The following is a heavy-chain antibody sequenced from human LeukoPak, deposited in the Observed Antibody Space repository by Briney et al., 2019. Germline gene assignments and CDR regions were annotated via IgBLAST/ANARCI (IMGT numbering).Heavy chain of an antibody. CDR3: ARSVGQLVRWFDP. CDR2: IYHSGST. J-gene: IGHJ5*02. V-gene: IGHV4-38-2*02. CDR1: GYSISSGYY. Sequence: SETLSLTCTGSGYSISSGYYWGWIRQPPGKGLEWIGSIYHSGSTYYNPSLKSRVTISVDTSKNQFSLKLSSVTAADTAVYYCARSVGQLVRWFDPWGQGTLVTVSS. D-gene: IGHD6-6*01.